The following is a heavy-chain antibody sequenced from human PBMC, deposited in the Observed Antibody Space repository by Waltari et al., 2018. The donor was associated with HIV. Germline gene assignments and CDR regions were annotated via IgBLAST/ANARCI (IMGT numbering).Heavy chain of an antibody. Sequence: QLQLQESGPGLVKPSETLSLTCTVSGGSISSSSYYWGWSRQPPGKGLEWIGSIYYSGSTYYNPSLKSRVTISVDTSKNQFSLKLSSVTAADTAVYYCADFQQLVRYFDYWGQGTLVTVSS. CDR2: IYYSGST. J-gene: IGHJ4*02. CDR1: GGSISSSSYY. CDR3: ADFQQLVRYFDY. V-gene: IGHV4-39*01. D-gene: IGHD6-13*01.